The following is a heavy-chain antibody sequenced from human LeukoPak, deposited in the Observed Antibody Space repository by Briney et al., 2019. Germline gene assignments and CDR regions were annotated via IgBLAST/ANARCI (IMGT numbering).Heavy chain of an antibody. Sequence: ASVKVSCKASGFTFTSYDINWVRQASGQRLEWMGWINAGNGNTKYSQKFQGRVTITRDTSASTAYMELSSLRSEDTAVYYCARGRSSWMVDYWGQGTLVTVSS. V-gene: IGHV1-3*01. CDR1: GFTFTSYD. CDR3: ARGRSSWMVDY. CDR2: INAGNGNT. D-gene: IGHD6-13*01. J-gene: IGHJ4*02.